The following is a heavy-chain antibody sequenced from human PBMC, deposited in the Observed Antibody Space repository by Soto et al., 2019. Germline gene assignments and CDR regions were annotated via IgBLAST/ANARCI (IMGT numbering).Heavy chain of an antibody. CDR2: ISSTSNSI. CDR3: ARDTGAAVGAFDL. Sequence: EVQLVGSGGGLVKPGGSLTLSCEASGFTVSSYSMNWVRQAPGKGLEWVSSISSTSNSIYQADSVKGRFTISRDNAKNSLYLHMNSLRPEDTAVYYCARDTGAAVGAFDLWGRGTLVTVSS. J-gene: IGHJ2*01. CDR1: GFTVSSYS. V-gene: IGHV3-21*01. D-gene: IGHD6-13*01.